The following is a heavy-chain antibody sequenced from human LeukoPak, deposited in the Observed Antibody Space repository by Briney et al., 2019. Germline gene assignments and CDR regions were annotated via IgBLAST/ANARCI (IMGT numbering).Heavy chain of an antibody. V-gene: IGHV4-34*01. J-gene: IGHJ4*02. Sequence: PSETLSLTCAVYGGSFSGYYWSWIRQPPGKGLEWIGEINHSGSTNYNPSLKSRVTISVDTSKNQFSLKLSSVTAADTAVYYCARQRRDGYNLRGAFDYWGQGTLVTVSS. CDR3: ARQRRDGYNLRGAFDY. CDR1: GGSFSGYY. CDR2: INHSGST. D-gene: IGHD5-24*01.